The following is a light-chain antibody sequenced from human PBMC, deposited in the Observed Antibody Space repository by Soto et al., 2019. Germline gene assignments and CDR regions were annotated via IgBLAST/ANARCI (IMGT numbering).Light chain of an antibody. CDR2: GAS. CDR1: QSISSSY. J-gene: IGKJ4*01. V-gene: IGKV3-20*01. CDR3: QQYGSSPVT. Sequence: EIVLTQSPGTLSLSPGERATLSCRASQSISSSYLAWYQQIPGQAPRLLIYGASVRATGIPDRFSGSGSGTDFTLTISRLEPEDFAVYFCQQYGSSPVTFGGGTNVDIK.